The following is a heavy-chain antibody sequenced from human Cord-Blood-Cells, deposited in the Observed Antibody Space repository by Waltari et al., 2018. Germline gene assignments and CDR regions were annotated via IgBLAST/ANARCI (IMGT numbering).Heavy chain of an antibody. V-gene: IGHV4-34*01. J-gene: IGHJ6*02. CDR2: INHSGST. CDR3: ARVKGDYYYYGMDV. Sequence: QVQLQQWGAGLLKPSETLSLTCAVYGGSFSGYYWSWIRPPPGKGLEWIGEINHSGSTNYNPSLKSRVTISVDTSKNQFSLKLSSVTAADTAVYYCARVKGDYYYYGMDVWGQGTTVTVSS. CDR1: GGSFSGYY.